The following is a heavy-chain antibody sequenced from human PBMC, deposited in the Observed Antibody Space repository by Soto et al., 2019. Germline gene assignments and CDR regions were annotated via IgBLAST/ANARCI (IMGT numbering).Heavy chain of an antibody. CDR3: ARATYYDILTGYSVLDY. Sequence: SETLSLTCTVSGGSISSGGYYWSWIRQHPGKGLEWIGYIYYSGSTYYNPSLKSRVTISVDTSKNQFSLKLSSVTAADTAVYYCARATYYDILTGYSVLDYWGQGTLVTVSS. J-gene: IGHJ4*02. CDR1: GGSISSGGYY. V-gene: IGHV4-31*03. CDR2: IYYSGST. D-gene: IGHD3-9*01.